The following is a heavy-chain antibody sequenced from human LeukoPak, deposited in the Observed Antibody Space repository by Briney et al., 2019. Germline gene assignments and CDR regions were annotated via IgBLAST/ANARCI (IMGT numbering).Heavy chain of an antibody. Sequence: GASVKVSCKASGYTFTGYYMHWVRQAPGQGLEWMGWINPNSGGTNYAQKFQGRVTMTRDTSISTAYMELSSLRSGDTAVYYCATGSGGWSATPFDYWGQGTLVTVSS. CDR1: GYTFTGYY. CDR2: INPNSGGT. J-gene: IGHJ4*02. D-gene: IGHD2-15*01. V-gene: IGHV1-2*02. CDR3: ATGSGGWSATPFDY.